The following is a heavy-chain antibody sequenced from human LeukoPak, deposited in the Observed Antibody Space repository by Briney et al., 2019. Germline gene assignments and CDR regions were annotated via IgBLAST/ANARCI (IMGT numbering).Heavy chain of an antibody. D-gene: IGHD1-14*01. CDR1: GGSFSGYY. Sequence: SETLSLTCAVYGGSFSGYYWSWIRQPPGKGLEWIVEINHSGSTNYNPSLMSRVSISVDTSKNQFSLKVSSVTAAGTAVYYCNAKRYPFDYWGEGTLVSVYS. J-gene: IGHJ4*02. CDR3: NAKRYPFDY. V-gene: IGHV4-34*01. CDR2: INHSGST.